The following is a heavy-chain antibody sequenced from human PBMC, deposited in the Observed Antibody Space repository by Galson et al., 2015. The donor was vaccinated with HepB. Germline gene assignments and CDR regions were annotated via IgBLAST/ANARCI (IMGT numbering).Heavy chain of an antibody. V-gene: IGHV3-33*01. J-gene: IGHJ6*02. CDR3: ARMEYYYYYGMDV. CDR1: GFTFSNYG. CDR2: IWYDGSNK. D-gene: IGHD3-3*01. Sequence: SLRLSCAASGFTFSNYGMHWVRQAPGKGLEWVAVIWYDGSNKYYADSVKGRFTISRDNSKNTLYLQMNSLRAEDTAVYYCARMEYYYYYGMDVWGQGTTVTVSS.